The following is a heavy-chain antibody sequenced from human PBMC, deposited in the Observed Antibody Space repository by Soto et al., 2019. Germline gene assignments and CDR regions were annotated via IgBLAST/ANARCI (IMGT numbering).Heavy chain of an antibody. CDR2: TNHSGST. Sequence: PSETLSLTCAVYGGSFSGYYWSWIRQPPGKGLEWIGETNHSGSTNYNPSLKSRVTISVDTSKNQFSLKLSSVTAADTAVYYCARGPEGFDIWGQGTMVTVSS. J-gene: IGHJ3*02. CDR1: GGSFSGYY. CDR3: ARGPEGFDI. V-gene: IGHV4-34*01.